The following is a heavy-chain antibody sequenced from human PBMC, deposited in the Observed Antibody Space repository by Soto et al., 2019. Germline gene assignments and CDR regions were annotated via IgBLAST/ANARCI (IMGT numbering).Heavy chain of an antibody. Sequence: QVQLVQSGAEVKKPGSSVKVSCKASGATYSTSAISWVRQAPGQGLEWMGGINPILGTPDYAHKFRGRVTITADESTSTVYMELGSLRSEDTALYFCARGGVDVVATSAFDYWGQGTLVTVSS. J-gene: IGHJ4*02. V-gene: IGHV1-69*01. CDR3: ARGGVDVVATSAFDY. CDR1: GATYSTSA. D-gene: IGHD5-12*01. CDR2: INPILGTP.